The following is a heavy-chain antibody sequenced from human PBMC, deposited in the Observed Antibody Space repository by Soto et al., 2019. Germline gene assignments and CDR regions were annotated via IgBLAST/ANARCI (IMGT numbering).Heavy chain of an antibody. D-gene: IGHD6-13*01. J-gene: IGHJ6*01. Sequence: EVHLLESGGGLVQPGGSLRLSCAASGFTFSSFAMTLVRHAPGVGLEWVSSISSSGETTYYSDAVKGRFTISRDMSKNMVYLQLTSLRAEDTAVYFCVQDWTGNSCPCMVVWGQGTTVTVSS. CDR2: ISSSGETT. CDR3: VQDWTGNSCPCMVV. CDR1: GFTFSSFA. V-gene: IGHV3-23*01.